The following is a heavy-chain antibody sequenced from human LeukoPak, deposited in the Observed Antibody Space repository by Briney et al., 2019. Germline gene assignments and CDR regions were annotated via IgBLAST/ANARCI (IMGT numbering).Heavy chain of an antibody. Sequence: PSETLSLTCTASGGSISSYYWSWIRQPPGKGLEWIGYIYYSGSTNYNPSLKSRVTISVDTSKNQFSLKLSSVTAADTAVYYCARLEGGGSFDYWGRGTLVTVSS. CDR3: ARLEGGGSFDY. CDR2: IYYSGST. J-gene: IGHJ4*02. D-gene: IGHD3-16*01. V-gene: IGHV4-59*08. CDR1: GGSISSYY.